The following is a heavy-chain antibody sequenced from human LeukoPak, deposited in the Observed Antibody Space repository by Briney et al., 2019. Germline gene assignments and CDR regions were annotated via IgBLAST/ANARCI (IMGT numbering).Heavy chain of an antibody. J-gene: IGHJ3*02. CDR2: IYYSGST. Sequence: SETLSLTCTVSGGSISSYYWSWIRQPPGKGLEWIGYIYYSGSTNYNPSLKSRVTISVDTSKNQFSLKLSSVTAADTAVYYCARDRSSHLAFDIWGQGTMVTVSS. CDR1: GGSISSYY. CDR3: ARDRSSHLAFDI. D-gene: IGHD6-13*01. V-gene: IGHV4-59*01.